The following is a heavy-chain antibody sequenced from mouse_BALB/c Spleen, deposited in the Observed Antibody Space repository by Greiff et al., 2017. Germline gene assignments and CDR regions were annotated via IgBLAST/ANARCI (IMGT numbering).Heavy chain of an antibody. CDR3: TRRWDDYAMDY. J-gene: IGHJ4*01. Sequence: QVHVKQSGAELVRPGASVTLSCKASGYTFTDYEMHWVKQTPVHGLEWIGAIDPETGGTAYNQKFKGKATLTADKSSSTAYMELRSLTSEDSAVYYCTRRWDDYAMDYWGQGTSVTVSS. D-gene: IGHD4-1*01. CDR1: GYTFTDYE. V-gene: IGHV1-15*01. CDR2: IDPETGGT.